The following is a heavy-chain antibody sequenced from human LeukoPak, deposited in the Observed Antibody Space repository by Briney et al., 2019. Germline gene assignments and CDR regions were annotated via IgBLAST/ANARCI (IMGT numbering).Heavy chain of an antibody. CDR2: INWNGETT. V-gene: IGHV3-20*04. Sequence: GGSLRLSCTASGFTFDDFGMAWVRQVPGKGLECVSSINWNGETTLYAVSVEGRFTISRDNAKNSLYLQLSSLRAEDTALYYCARERFGSDYYLNVWGRGTTVTVSS. CDR3: ARERFGSDYYLNV. CDR1: GFTFDDFG. J-gene: IGHJ6*03. D-gene: IGHD3-10*01.